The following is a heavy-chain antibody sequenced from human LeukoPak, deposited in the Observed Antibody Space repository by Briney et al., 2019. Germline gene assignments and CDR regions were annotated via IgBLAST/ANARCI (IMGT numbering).Heavy chain of an antibody. J-gene: IGHJ4*02. CDR1: GGSISSYY. V-gene: IGHV4-59*08. Sequence: SETLSLTCTVSGGSISSYYWSWIRQPPGKGLEWIAYSYYSGSTTPRPSLKSRVTISVDTSKNQFSLRLRSVTAADTAVYYCARHGGSGSFDYWGQGTLVTVSS. CDR2: SYYSGST. D-gene: IGHD3-3*01. CDR3: ARHGGSGSFDY.